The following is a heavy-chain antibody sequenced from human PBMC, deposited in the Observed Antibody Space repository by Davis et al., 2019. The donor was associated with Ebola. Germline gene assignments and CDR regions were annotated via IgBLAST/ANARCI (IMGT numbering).Heavy chain of an antibody. V-gene: IGHV3-30*02. J-gene: IGHJ4*02. CDR3: ARDAVVPARGFFDY. CDR2: IHYDGSKT. Sequence: GGSLRLSCVASGHGFTFSAYGMHWVRQAPGKGLEWVAFIHYDGSKTYYADSVKGRFIISRDNSKNTLSLQMNSLRFEDTAVHYCARDAVVPARGFFDYWGQGALVTVSS. CDR1: GHGFTFSAYG. D-gene: IGHD2-2*01.